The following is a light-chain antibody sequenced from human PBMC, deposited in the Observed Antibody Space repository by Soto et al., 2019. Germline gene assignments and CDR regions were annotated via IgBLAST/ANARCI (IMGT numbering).Light chain of an antibody. Sequence: AIQLTQSPSSLSASVGDSVTITCRASQGISSALAWYQQTQGRHPKLXIYDASTLESGVPSRFSVIISGTDLTINVRSLQPEDGATYDCQQFDDYPFTFGPGTKVDIK. J-gene: IGKJ3*01. CDR3: QQFDDYPFT. CDR2: DAS. CDR1: QGISSA. V-gene: IGKV1D-13*01.